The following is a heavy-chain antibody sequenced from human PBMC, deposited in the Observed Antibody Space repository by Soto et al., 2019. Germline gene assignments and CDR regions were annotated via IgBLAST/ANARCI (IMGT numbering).Heavy chain of an antibody. D-gene: IGHD6-13*01. J-gene: IGHJ4*02. V-gene: IGHV3-23*01. CDR1: GFTFSSYA. CDR3: AKDPPIGWFPPVIAAAGTADY. Sequence: GGSLRLSCAASGFTFSSYAMSWVRQAPGKGLEWVSAISGSGGSTYYADSVKGRFTISRDNSKNTLYLQMNSLRAEDTAVYYCAKDPPIGWFPPVIAAAGTADYWGQGTLVTVSS. CDR2: ISGSGGST.